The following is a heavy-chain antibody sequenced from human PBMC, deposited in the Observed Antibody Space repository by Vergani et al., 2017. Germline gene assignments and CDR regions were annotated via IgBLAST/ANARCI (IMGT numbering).Heavy chain of an antibody. V-gene: IGHV3-30*18. D-gene: IGHD4-11*01. CDR1: GYTFSSYG. J-gene: IGHJ6*03. CDR2: ISYDGSNK. Sequence: QVQLVESGGGVVQPGRSLRLSCAASGYTFSSYGMHWVRGGGGGGGEWVAIISYDGSNKYYADSVKGRFTISRDNSKNTLYLQMNSLRAEDTAVYYCAKAYSPYYYYYMDVWGKGTTVTVSS. CDR3: AKAYSPYYYYYMDV.